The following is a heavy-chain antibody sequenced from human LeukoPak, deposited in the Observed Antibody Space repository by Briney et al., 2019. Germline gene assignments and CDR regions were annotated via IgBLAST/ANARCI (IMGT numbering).Heavy chain of an antibody. V-gene: IGHV4-30-4*08. J-gene: IGHJ4*02. CDR1: GGSISSGDYY. CDR2: IYYSGST. CDR3: ASTPDYYDSSGYSDY. Sequence: SETLSLTCTVSGGSISSGDYYWSWIRQPPGKGLEWIGYIYYSGSTYYNPSLKSRVTISVDTSKNQFSLKLSSVAAADTTVYYCASTPDYYDSSGYSDYWGQGTLVTVSS. D-gene: IGHD3-22*01.